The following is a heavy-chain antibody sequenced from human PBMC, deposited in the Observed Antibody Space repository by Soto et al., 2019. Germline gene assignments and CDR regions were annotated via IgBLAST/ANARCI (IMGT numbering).Heavy chain of an antibody. V-gene: IGHV3-74*01. CDR2: VNSDGSGT. CDR3: TRANGPAAIGHFHYGMDV. Sequence: VGSRRLYCIPSGSSFRTYWMHCVRQAPSKGIVWVSRVNSDGSGTSYADSVEGRLTISRDNAKNTLYLQMNSLRAEDTAVYYCTRANGPAAIGHFHYGMDVWGQGTTVTVSS. D-gene: IGHD2-2*02. J-gene: IGHJ6*02. CDR1: GSSFRTYW.